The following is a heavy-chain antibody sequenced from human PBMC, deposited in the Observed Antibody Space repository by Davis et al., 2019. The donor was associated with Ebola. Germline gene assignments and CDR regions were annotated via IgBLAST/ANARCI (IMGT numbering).Heavy chain of an antibody. V-gene: IGHV1-8*01. CDR2: INLYSGNS. CDR3: ARPDWSGARGGFDP. J-gene: IGHJ5*02. Sequence: ASVKVSCKASGYPFPSYDINWVRQAPGQGLEWMGWINLYSGNSGYALRFQGRITMTSNTSISTVFMELSTLRSDDTAVYYCARPDWSGARGGFDPWGQGTLVTVSS. CDR1: GYPFPSYD. D-gene: IGHD3-10*01.